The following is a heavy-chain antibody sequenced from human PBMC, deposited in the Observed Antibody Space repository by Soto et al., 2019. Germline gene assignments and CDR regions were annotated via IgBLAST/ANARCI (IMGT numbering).Heavy chain of an antibody. V-gene: IGHV4-34*01. CDR2: INHSGST. CDR3: ARLARGYCSGGSCDAFDI. D-gene: IGHD2-15*01. Sequence: NPSETLSLTCAVYGGSFSGYYWSWIRQPPGKGLEWIGEINHSGSTNYNPSLKSRVTISVDTSKNQFSLKLSSVTAADTAVYYCARLARGYCSGGSCDAFDIWGQGTMVTVSS. J-gene: IGHJ3*02. CDR1: GGSFSGYY.